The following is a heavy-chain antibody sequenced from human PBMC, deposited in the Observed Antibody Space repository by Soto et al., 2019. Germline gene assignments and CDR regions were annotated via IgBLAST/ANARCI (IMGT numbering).Heavy chain of an antibody. D-gene: IGHD3-9*01. CDR3: PTVYERVFRFFDWNAAAGGY. J-gene: IGHJ4*02. Sequence: EVQLVESGGGLVKPGGSLRLSCAASGFTFSNAWMSWVRQAPGKGLEWVGRIKSKTDGGTTDYAAPVKGRFTISRDDSKNTLYLKMNSLKPEDTAVYYCPTVYERVFRFFDWNAAAGGYGGQGTLVTVSS. CDR2: IKSKTDGGTT. CDR1: GFTFSNAW. V-gene: IGHV3-15*01.